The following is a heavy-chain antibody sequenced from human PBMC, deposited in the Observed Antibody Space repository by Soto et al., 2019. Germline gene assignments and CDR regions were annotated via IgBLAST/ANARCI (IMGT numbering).Heavy chain of an antibody. CDR1: GFTFSSYA. D-gene: IGHD3-22*01. Sequence: PGGSLRLSCAASGFTFSSYAMHWVRQAPGKGLEWVAVISYDGSNKYYADSVKGRFTISRDNSKNTLYLQMNSLRAEDTAVYYCARDLVIVVGRAFDIWGQGTMVTVSS. V-gene: IGHV3-30-3*01. CDR3: ARDLVIVVGRAFDI. CDR2: ISYDGSNK. J-gene: IGHJ3*02.